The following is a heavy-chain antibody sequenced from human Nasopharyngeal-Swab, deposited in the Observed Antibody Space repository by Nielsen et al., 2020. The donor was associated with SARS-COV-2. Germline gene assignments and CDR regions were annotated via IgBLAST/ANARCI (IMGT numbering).Heavy chain of an antibody. CDR3: AKDIGPDYYGSGSYLDY. D-gene: IGHD3-10*01. V-gene: IGHV3-9*01. Sequence: VRQMPGKGLEWVPGISWNSGSIGYADSVKGRFTISRDNAKNSLYLQMNSLRAEDTALYYCAKDIGPDYYGSGSYLDYWGQGTLVTVSS. CDR2: ISWNSGSI. J-gene: IGHJ4*02.